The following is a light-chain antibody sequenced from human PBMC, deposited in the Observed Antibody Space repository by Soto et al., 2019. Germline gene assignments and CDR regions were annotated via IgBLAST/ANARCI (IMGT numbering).Light chain of an antibody. CDR1: QSMSSW. Sequence: IQMTQSPSTLSASVGDRVTITCRASQSMSSWLAWYQQKPGKAPKLLIYDASSLESGVPSRFSGSGSGTEFTLTISGLQPDDFATYYCQQYNPYSPWTFGQGTKVDIK. CDR2: DAS. J-gene: IGKJ1*01. V-gene: IGKV1-5*01. CDR3: QQYNPYSPWT.